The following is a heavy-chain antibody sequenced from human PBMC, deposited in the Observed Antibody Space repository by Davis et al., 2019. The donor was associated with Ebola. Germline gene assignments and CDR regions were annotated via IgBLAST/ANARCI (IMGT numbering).Heavy chain of an antibody. CDR2: IISDSDYI. CDR3: AAGLGAIKY. J-gene: IGHJ4*02. V-gene: IGHV3-21*04. CDR1: GFPLSTYS. D-gene: IGHD1-26*01. Sequence: SPIPPCASPGFPLSTYSMRWVRQAPGHGLECVSSIISDSDYIYYADSPKGRFTISRDNSKNTLYLQMSSLRSEDTAVYYCAAGLGAIKYWGQGTPVTVSS.